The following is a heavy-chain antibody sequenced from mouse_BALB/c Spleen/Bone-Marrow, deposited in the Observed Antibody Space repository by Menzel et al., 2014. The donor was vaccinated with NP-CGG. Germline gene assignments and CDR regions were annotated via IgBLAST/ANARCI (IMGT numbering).Heavy chain of an antibody. CDR1: GSTFSSFG. D-gene: IGHD4-1*01. CDR3: TRGGNWDDFDY. CDR2: ISSGSSTI. V-gene: IGHV5-17*02. J-gene: IGHJ2*01. Sequence: DVMLVESGGGLVQPGGSRELSCAASGSTFSSFGMHWVRQAPEKGLEWVAYISSGSSTIFYADTVKGRFTVSRDNPKNTLFLQMTSLRSEDTAMYYCTRGGNWDDFDYWGQGTTLTVSS.